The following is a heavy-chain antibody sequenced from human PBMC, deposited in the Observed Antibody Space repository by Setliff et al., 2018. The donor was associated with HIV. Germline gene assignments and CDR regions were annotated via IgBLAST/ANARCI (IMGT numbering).Heavy chain of an antibody. V-gene: IGHV3-20*04. CDR2: INWNGGST. J-gene: IGHJ4*02. Sequence: GGSLRLSCTASGFTFDDYALTWVRQAPGKGLEWVSGINWNGGSTGYADSVKGRFTISRDNAKNSLYLQLNSLRFEDTAVYYCARGTQGSGKTPYDYWGQGTLVTVS. D-gene: IGHD3-10*01. CDR1: GFTFDDYA. CDR3: ARGTQGSGKTPYDY.